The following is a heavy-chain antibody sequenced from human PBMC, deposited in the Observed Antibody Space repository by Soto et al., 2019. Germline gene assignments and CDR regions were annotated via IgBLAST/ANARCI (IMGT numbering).Heavy chain of an antibody. V-gene: IGHV1-46*01. Sequence: ASGRVSCKASGYTFTSYYMHWVRQAPGQGLEWMGQINPSDGSTTYAQKFQGRVTMTRDTSTSTGYMELRSLGSEDTAVYYCARREGTYYYGSGSYVLQNWFDPWGQGTLVTVSS. CDR1: GYTFTSYY. J-gene: IGHJ5*02. CDR2: INPSDGST. CDR3: ARREGTYYYGSGSYVLQNWFDP. D-gene: IGHD3-10*01.